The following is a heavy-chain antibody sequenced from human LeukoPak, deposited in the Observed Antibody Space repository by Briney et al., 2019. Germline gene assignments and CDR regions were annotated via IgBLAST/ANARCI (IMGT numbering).Heavy chain of an antibody. CDR2: IFHSGST. CDR1: GDSLTRSNW. V-gene: IGHV4-4*02. D-gene: IGHD6-13*01. Sequence: SETLSLTCAVSGDSLTRSNWWSWVRQPPGKGLEWIGEIFHSGSTNYNPSLKSRVTISVDKLNNQFSLRLNSVTAADTAVYYCATTAGTGGHDSWGQGVLVTVSS. CDR3: ATTAGTGGHDS. J-gene: IGHJ4*02.